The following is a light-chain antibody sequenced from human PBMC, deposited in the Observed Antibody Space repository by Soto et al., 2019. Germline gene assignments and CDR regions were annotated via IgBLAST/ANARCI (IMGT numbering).Light chain of an antibody. CDR2: DAS. CDR1: QDIRSY. V-gene: IGKV1-13*02. CDR3: QQYNSYSWT. J-gene: IGKJ1*01. Sequence: AIQMTKSPSSLSASVGDRVTITCRASQDIRSYLGWYQQKPGKAPKLLIYDASSLESGVPSRFSGSGSGTEFTLTISSLQPDDFAPYYCQQYNSYSWTFCQGSKA.